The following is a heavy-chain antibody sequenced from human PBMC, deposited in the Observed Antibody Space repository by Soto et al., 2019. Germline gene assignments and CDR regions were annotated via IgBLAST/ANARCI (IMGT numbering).Heavy chain of an antibody. Sequence: GGSLRLSCAASGFTFSSYGMHWVRQAPGKGLEWVAVIWYDGSNKYYADSVKGRFTISRDNSKNTLYLQMNSLRAEDTAVYYCARDSSRGPPAPPGTEYFQHWGQGTLVTVSS. J-gene: IGHJ1*01. CDR3: ARDSSRGPPAPPGTEYFQH. CDR1: GFTFSSYG. CDR2: IWYDGSNK. D-gene: IGHD1-26*01. V-gene: IGHV3-33*01.